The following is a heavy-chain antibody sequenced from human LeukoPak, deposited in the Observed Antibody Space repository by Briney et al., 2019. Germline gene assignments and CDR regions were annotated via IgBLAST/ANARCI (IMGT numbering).Heavy chain of an antibody. J-gene: IGHJ4*02. CDR2: IDGSSSRT. CDR3: ARDLHSTYSAAGLDY. CDR1: GFIFSDYY. V-gene: IGHV3-11*06. Sequence: KPGGSLRLSCAASGFIFSDYYMAWMRQAPGKGLEWVSYIDGSSSRTKYADSVKGRSTISRDNAKNSLCLQMNSLRAEDTAVYYCARDLHSTYSAAGLDYWGQGTLVTVSS. D-gene: IGHD2-21*01.